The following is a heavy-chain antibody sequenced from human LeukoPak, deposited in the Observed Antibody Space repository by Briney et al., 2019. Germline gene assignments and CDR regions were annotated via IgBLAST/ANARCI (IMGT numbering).Heavy chain of an antibody. CDR3: AKSVASEAD. Sequence: GGSLRLSCAASGFTFSSYGMHWVRQAPGKGLEWVAVILSDGSKEFYTDSVKGRFTISRDNSKNTLYLQMDTLTPEDTAVYYCAKSVASEADWGQGTLVTVSS. CDR2: ILSDGSKE. V-gene: IGHV3-30*19. CDR1: GFTFSSYG. J-gene: IGHJ4*02. D-gene: IGHD5-12*01.